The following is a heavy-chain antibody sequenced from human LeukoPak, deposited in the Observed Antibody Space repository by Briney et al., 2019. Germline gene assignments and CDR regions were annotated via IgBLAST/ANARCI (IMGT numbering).Heavy chain of an antibody. CDR1: GFTFSDYY. D-gene: IGHD5-18*01. CDR2: ISSSDNTI. CDR3: ARDMWIQLAGQDF. Sequence: GGSLRLSCAASGFTFSDYYMSWIRQAPGKGLECVSYISSSDNTIYYADSVKGRFTISRDNAKNSLYLQMSSLRVDDTAVYYCARDMWIQLAGQDFWGQGTLVTVSS. V-gene: IGHV3-11*04. J-gene: IGHJ4*02.